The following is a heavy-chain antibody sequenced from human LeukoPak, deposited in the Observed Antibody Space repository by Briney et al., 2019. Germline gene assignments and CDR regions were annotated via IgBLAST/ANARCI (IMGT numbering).Heavy chain of an antibody. CDR3: ARGQWQFDL. CDR2: VSSSGNII. Sequence: GGSLRLSCAASGFILSDYDINWVRQAPGKGLEWVSYVSSSGNIIYYADSVKGRFTISRDNAKNSLYLQMSSLRADDTAVYYCARGQWQFDLWGQGALVTVSS. D-gene: IGHD6-19*01. V-gene: IGHV3-48*03. J-gene: IGHJ5*02. CDR1: GFILSDYD.